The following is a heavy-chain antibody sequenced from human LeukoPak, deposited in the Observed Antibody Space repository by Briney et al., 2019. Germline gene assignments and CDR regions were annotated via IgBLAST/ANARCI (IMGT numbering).Heavy chain of an antibody. V-gene: IGHV3-15*01. J-gene: IGHJ4*02. D-gene: IGHD1-26*01. CDR1: GFTFSNAW. Sequence: KPGGSLRLSCAATGFTFSNAWMSWVRQAPGKGLEWVGRIKSRTDGGTTDYAAPVKGRFTISRDDSKNTLYLQMNSLKTEDTAVYYCTGGRGSYLGGYWGQGTLVTVSS. CDR3: TGGRGSYLGGY. CDR2: IKSRTDGGTT.